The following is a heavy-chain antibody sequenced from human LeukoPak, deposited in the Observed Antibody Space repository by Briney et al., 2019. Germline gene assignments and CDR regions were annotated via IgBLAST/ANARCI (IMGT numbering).Heavy chain of an antibody. CDR1: GFTFNDYG. J-gene: IGHJ4*02. Sequence: PGGSLRLSCAASGFTFNDYGMSWVRQAPRKGLEWVSGINWNGGSTGYADSVKGRFTISRDNAKNSLYLQMNSLRAEDTALYYCARNFGGGDSSGPYSWGQGTLVTGSS. CDR2: INWNGGST. D-gene: IGHD3-22*01. V-gene: IGHV3-20*04. CDR3: ARNFGGGDSSGPYS.